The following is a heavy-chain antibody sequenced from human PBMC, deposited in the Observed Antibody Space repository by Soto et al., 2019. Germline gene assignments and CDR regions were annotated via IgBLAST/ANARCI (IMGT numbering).Heavy chain of an antibody. V-gene: IGHV4-39*01. Sequence: SETLSLTCTVSGGSISSSAYYWGWIRQPPGKGLEWIGSIYYSGTTFYVPSLKSRLFMSVDTSKKQYSLRLRSVTATDTAVYYCARQARGATYSDFDYWGQGTLVTVSS. CDR3: ARQARGATYSDFDY. J-gene: IGHJ4*02. CDR2: IYYSGTT. D-gene: IGHD1-26*01. CDR1: GGSISSSAYY.